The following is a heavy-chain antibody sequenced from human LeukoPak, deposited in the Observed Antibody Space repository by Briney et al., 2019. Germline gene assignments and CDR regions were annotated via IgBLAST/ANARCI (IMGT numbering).Heavy chain of an antibody. D-gene: IGHD3-3*01. CDR1: GFTFSSYA. V-gene: IGHV3-30-3*01. CDR3: ARDYDFWSGFDY. CDR2: ISYDGSNK. Sequence: GGSLRLSCAASGFTFSSYAMHWVRQAPGKGLEWVAVISYDGSNKYYADSVKGRFTISRDNSKNTLYLQMNSLRAEDTAVYYCARDYDFWSGFDYWGQGTLVTVSS. J-gene: IGHJ4*02.